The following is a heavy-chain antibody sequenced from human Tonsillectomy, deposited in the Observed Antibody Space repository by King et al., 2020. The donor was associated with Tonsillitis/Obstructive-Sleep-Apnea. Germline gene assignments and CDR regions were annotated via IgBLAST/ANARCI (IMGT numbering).Heavy chain of an antibody. CDR2: INHSGST. V-gene: IGHV4-34*01. CDR3: ARGCRGMVRGVIITPSYYFDY. D-gene: IGHD3-10*01. CDR1: GGSFSGYY. Sequence: HVQLQQWGAGLLKPSETLSLTCAVYGGSFSGYYWSWIRQPPGKGLEWIGEINHSGSTNYNPSLKSRVTISVDTSKNQFSLKLSSVTAADTAVYYCARGCRGMVRGVIITPSYYFDYWGQGTLVTVSS. J-gene: IGHJ4*02.